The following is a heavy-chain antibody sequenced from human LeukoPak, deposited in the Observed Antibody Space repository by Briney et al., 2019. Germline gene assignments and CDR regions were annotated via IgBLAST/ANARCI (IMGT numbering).Heavy chain of an antibody. CDR3: AKDWALTGYYSPADY. V-gene: IGHV3-23*01. D-gene: IGHD3-9*01. CDR1: GFTFSSYA. J-gene: IGHJ4*02. Sequence: GGSLRLSCAASGFTFSSYAMSWVRQAPGKGLEWVSAISGSGGSTYYADSVKGRFTISRDNSKNTLYLQMNSLRAEDTAVYYCAKDWALTGYYSPADYWGQGTLVTVSS. CDR2: ISGSGGST.